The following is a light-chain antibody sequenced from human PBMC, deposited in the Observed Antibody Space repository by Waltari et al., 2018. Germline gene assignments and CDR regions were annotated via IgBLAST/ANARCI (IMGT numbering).Light chain of an antibody. V-gene: IGKV1-5*03. Sequence: DIQMTQSPSTLATSVGDRVTITCRASESVSDSLAWYQKKPGEAPKLLFYRASNLESGVPSRFSGSGSGTEFTLTISGLQPEDFASYYCQQYHSYMPATFGQGTKLEIK. CDR3: QQYHSYMPAT. J-gene: IGKJ2*01. CDR1: ESVSDS. CDR2: RAS.